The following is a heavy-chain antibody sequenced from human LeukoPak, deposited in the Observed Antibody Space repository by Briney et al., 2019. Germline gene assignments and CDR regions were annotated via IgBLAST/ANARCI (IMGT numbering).Heavy chain of an antibody. D-gene: IGHD3-10*01. CDR1: GFTFRSYA. J-gene: IGHJ4*02. Sequence: GGSLRLSCAASGFTFRSYAMSWVRQAPGKGLEWVSAISGSGGSTYYADPVKGRFTISRDNSKNTLYLQMNSLRAEDTAVYYCAKPGAYGSGSYTENWGQGTLVTVSS. CDR3: AKPGAYGSGSYTEN. CDR2: ISGSGGST. V-gene: IGHV3-23*01.